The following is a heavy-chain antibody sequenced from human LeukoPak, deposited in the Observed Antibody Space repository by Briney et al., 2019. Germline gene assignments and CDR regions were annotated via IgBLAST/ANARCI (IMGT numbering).Heavy chain of an antibody. D-gene: IGHD2-21*01. V-gene: IGHV4-39*01. CDR2: IYYSGST. CDR3: ARRNTIQPAYFDY. CDR1: GGSISSSSYY. Sequence: SETLSLTCTVSGGSISSSSYYWGWIRQPPGKGLEWIGSIYYSGSTYYNPSLKSRVTISVDTSKNQFSLKLSSVTAADTAVYYYARRNTIQPAYFDYWGQGTLVTVSS. J-gene: IGHJ4*02.